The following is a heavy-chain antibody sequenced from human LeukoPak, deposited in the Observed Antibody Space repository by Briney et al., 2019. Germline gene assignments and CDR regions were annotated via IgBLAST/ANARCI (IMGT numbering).Heavy chain of an antibody. CDR2: MNPNSGNT. J-gene: IGHJ4*02. CDR1: GYTFTSYD. Sequence: ASVKVSCKASGYTFTSYDINWVRQATGQGLEWMGWMNPNSGNTGYAQKFQGRVTITRNTSISTAYMELSSLRSEDTAVYYCATASRDSGRTQYYFDYWGQGTLVTVSS. D-gene: IGHD1-26*01. CDR3: ATASRDSGRTQYYFDY. V-gene: IGHV1-8*03.